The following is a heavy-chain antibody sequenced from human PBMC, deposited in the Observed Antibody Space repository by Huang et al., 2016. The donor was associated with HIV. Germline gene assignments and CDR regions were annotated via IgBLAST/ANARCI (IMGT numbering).Heavy chain of an antibody. CDR2: IKQDEREK. J-gene: IGHJ6*02. D-gene: IGHD1-7*01. CDR1: TFRFGAYW. CDR3: ATKTAAMDI. V-gene: IGHV3-7*01. Sequence: VESGGRLVQPGGSIRLSCVGSTFRFGAYWMSWVHQSAGKGLEWVANIKQDEREKDYVDSVKGRFNISRDNAKKVLFLEMNNVRVEDTATYYCATKTAAMDIWGQGTTVTVS.